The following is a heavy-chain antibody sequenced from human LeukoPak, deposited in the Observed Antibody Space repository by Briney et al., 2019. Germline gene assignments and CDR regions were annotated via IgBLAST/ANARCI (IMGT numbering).Heavy chain of an antibody. J-gene: IGHJ6*03. D-gene: IGHD6-19*01. CDR1: GYTFSNYA. Sequence: GASVKVSCKASGYTFSNYAINWVRQAPGQGLEWMGWINTNTGNPTYAQGFTGRFVFSLDTSVSTAYLQISSLKAEDTAVYYCARYGGSSGWYWEYYYYYYMDVWGKGTTVTVSS. V-gene: IGHV7-4-1*02. CDR2: INTNTGNP. CDR3: ARYGGSSGWYWEYYYYYYMDV.